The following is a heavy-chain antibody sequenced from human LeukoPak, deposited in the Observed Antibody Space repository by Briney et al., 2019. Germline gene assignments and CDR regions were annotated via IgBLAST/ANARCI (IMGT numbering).Heavy chain of an antibody. J-gene: IGHJ4*02. CDR3: ATYSGSYSV. CDR1: GGSFSGYY. Sequence: SETLSLTCAVYGGSFSGYYWSWIRQPPGKGLEWIGEINHSGSTNYNPSLKSRVTISVDTSKNQYSLKLSSVTAADTAVYYCATYSGSYSVWGQGTLVTVSS. V-gene: IGHV4-34*01. CDR2: INHSGST. D-gene: IGHD1-26*01.